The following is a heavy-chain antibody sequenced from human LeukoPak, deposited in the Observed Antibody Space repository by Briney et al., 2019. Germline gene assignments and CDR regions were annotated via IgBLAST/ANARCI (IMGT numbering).Heavy chain of an antibody. CDR1: GFTLSSYW. D-gene: IGHD6-19*01. CDR3: VRDDGAVKPY. Sequence: GGSLRLSCAAFGFTLSSYWMSWVRQAPGKGLEWVANIKRDGSEKYYVDSVKGRFTISRDNAKNSLYLQMNSLRVEDTAVYYCVRDDGAVKPYWGQGTLVTVSS. CDR2: IKRDGSEK. J-gene: IGHJ4*02. V-gene: IGHV3-7*01.